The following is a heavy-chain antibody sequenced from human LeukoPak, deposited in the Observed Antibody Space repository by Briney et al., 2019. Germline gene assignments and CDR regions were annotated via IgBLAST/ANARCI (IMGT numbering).Heavy chain of an antibody. CDR2: ISYSGST. CDR1: GGSISSGLYS. CDR3: ARDPGDYIDY. Sequence: SETLSLTCDVSGGSISSGLYSWSWIRQPLGKGLEWIGYISYSGSTTYNPSLESRVTMSVDTSKNQFSLKMKSVTAADTAVYFCARDPGDYIDYWGQGTLVIVSS. V-gene: IGHV4-61*01. J-gene: IGHJ4*02.